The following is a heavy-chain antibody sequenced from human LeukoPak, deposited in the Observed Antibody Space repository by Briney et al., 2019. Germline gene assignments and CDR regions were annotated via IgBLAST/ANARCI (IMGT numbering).Heavy chain of an antibody. D-gene: IGHD6-25*01. CDR3: ARIQGNGYYGWDFFDY. Sequence: SETLSLTCTVSGCSINNGDNYWSWIRQPPGKGLEWIGFIYYRGTAYYSASLKSRVTISIDTSRNQFSLRLNSVTAADTATYFCARIQGNGYYGWDFFDYWGQGLPVTVSS. J-gene: IGHJ4*02. V-gene: IGHV4-30-4*01. CDR2: IYYRGTA. CDR1: GCSINNGDNY.